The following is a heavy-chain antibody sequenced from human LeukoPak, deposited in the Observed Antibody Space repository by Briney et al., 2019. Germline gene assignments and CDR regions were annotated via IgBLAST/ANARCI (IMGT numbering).Heavy chain of an antibody. J-gene: IGHJ5*02. V-gene: IGHV1-8*03. CDR2: MNPNSGNT. Sequence: ASVKVSCKASGYTFTSYDINWVRQATGQGLEWMGWMNPNSGNTGYAQKFQGRVTITRNTSISTAYMELSSLRSEDTAVYYCARDLVRANGASYNWFDPWGQGTLVTVSS. CDR1: GYTFTSYD. D-gene: IGHD2-8*01. CDR3: ARDLVRANGASYNWFDP.